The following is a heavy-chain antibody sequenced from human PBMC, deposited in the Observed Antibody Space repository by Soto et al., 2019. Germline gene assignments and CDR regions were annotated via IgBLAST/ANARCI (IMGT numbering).Heavy chain of an antibody. D-gene: IGHD3-22*01. J-gene: IGHJ4*02. CDR3: AKDRYLDHDSRGYLFDN. CDR1: GVTFNIYA. V-gene: IGHV3-23*01. Sequence: GGFLRLSCAASGVTFNIYAMAWVRQAPGKGLEWVSAISRYGDFTYYADSVEGRFTISRDNSKNTLYLQMNSLRAEDTALYYCAKDRYLDHDSRGYLFDNWGQGTLVTVSS. CDR2: ISRYGDFT.